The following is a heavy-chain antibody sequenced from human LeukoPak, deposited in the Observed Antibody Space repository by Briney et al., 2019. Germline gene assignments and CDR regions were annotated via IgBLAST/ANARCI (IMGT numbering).Heavy chain of an antibody. CDR1: GYTFTGYY. Sequence: ASVKVSCKASGYTFTGYYMHWVRQAPGQGLEWMGWINPNSGGTNYAQKFQGRVTMTRDTSISTAYMELSRLGSDDTAVYYCARGPIVVVPAAIYWFDPWGQGTLVTVSS. J-gene: IGHJ5*02. CDR3: ARGPIVVVPAAIYWFDP. V-gene: IGHV1-2*02. D-gene: IGHD2-2*01. CDR2: INPNSGGT.